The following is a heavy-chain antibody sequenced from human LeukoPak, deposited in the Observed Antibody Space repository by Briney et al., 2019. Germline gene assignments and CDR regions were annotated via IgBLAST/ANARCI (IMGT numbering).Heavy chain of an antibody. CDR2: INPNSGGT. D-gene: IGHD3-10*01. V-gene: IGHV1-2*02. Sequence: GASVKVSCKASGYTFTGYYMHWVRQAPGQGLEWMGWINPNSGGTNYAQKFQGRVTMTRDTSISTAYMELSRLRSEDTAVYYCARGQKLSVGLLWFGELWGQGTLVTVSS. J-gene: IGHJ4*02. CDR3: ARGQKLSVGLLWFGEL. CDR1: GYTFTGYY.